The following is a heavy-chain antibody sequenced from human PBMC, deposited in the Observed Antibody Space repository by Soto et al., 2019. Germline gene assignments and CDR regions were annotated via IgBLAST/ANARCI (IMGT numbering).Heavy chain of an antibody. J-gene: IGHJ4*02. CDR2: ISGSGGST. CDR1: GFTFSSYA. CDR3: AKSGGYNYGYQETDY. Sequence: GGSLRLSCAASGFTFSSYAMSWVRQAPGKGLEWVSAISGSGGSTYYADSVKGRFTISRDNSKNTLYLQMNSLRAEDTAVYYCAKSGGYNYGYQETDYWGQGTLVTAPQ. V-gene: IGHV3-23*01. D-gene: IGHD5-18*01.